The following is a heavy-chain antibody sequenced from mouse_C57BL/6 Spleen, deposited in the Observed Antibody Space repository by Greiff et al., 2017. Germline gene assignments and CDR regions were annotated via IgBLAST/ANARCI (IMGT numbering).Heavy chain of an antibody. V-gene: IGHV1-15*01. D-gene: IGHD2-3*01. CDR2: IDPETGGT. CDR3: TRLEGYYYYAMDY. Sequence: QVQLKESGAELVRPGASVTLSCKASGYTFTDYEMHWVKQTPVHGLEWIGAIDPETGGTAYNQKFKGKAILTADKSSSTAYMELRSLTSEDSAVYYCTRLEGYYYYAMDYWGQGTSVTVSS. CDR1: GYTFTDYE. J-gene: IGHJ4*01.